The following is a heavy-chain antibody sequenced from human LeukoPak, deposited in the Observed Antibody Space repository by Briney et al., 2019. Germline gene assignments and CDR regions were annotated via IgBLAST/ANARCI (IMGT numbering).Heavy chain of an antibody. V-gene: IGHV4-39*07. CDR3: ARVGAGPDY. J-gene: IGHJ4*02. CDR2: IYYSGSV. Sequence: SETLSLTCPVSGASLSDNDYYWGWVRQPPGKGLEWMGSIYYSGSVYYNPSLKSRVTISVDTSKNQFSLRLSSVTAADTAVYYCARVGAGPDYWGQGTLVTVSS. D-gene: IGHD4/OR15-4a*01. CDR1: GASLSDNDYY.